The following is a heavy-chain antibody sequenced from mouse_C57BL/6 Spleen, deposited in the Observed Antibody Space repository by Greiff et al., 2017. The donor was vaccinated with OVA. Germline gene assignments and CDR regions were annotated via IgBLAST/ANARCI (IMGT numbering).Heavy chain of an antibody. V-gene: IGHV1-61*01. J-gene: IGHJ4*01. CDR1: GYTFTSYW. CDR3: ARFQGDYYAMDY. Sequence: QVQLQQPGAELVRPGSSVKLSCKASGYTFTSYWMDWVKQRPGQGLEWIGNIYPSDSETHYNQKFKDKATLTVDKSSSTAYMQLSSLTSEDSAVYYCARFQGDYYAMDYWGQGTSVTVSS. CDR2: IYPSDSET.